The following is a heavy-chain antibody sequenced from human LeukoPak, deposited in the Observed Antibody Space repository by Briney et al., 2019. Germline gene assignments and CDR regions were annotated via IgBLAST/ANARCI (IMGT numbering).Heavy chain of an antibody. D-gene: IGHD1-1*01. CDR2: INHSGST. CDR1: GGSFSGYY. CDR3: ARDWNRYAY. Sequence: SETLSLTSAVYGGSFSGYYWSWIRQPPGKGLEWIGEINHSGSTNYNPSLKSRVTISVDTSKNQFSLQLSSVTAADTAVYYCARDWNRYAYWGQGTLVTVSS. J-gene: IGHJ4*02. V-gene: IGHV4-34*01.